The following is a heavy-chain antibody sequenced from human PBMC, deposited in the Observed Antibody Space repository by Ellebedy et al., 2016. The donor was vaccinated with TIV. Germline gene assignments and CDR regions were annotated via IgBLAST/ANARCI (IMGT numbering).Heavy chain of an antibody. V-gene: IGHV1-3*01. D-gene: IGHD3-10*01. J-gene: IGHJ5*02. CDR3: VRDAGGTYYYASGSYYNYDWFDP. CDR1: GFTFTEYA. CDR2: INGGNGNT. Sequence: ASVKVSXXASGFTFTEYAVHWVRQAPGQRLEWMGWINGGNGNTKYSEKVQGRVTFTRDTSATTVYMELNSLTFEDTAVYYCVRDAGGTYYYASGSYYNYDWFDPWGQGTLVTVSS.